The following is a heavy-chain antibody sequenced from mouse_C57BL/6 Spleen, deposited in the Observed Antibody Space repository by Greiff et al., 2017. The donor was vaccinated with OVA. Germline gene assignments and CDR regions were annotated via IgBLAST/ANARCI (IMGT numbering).Heavy chain of an antibody. J-gene: IGHJ4*01. D-gene: IGHD3-2*02. V-gene: IGHV1-54*01. Sequence: VNVVESGAELVRPGTSVKVSCKASGYAFTNYLIEWVKQRPGQGLEWIGVINPGSGGTNYNEKFQGKAPLTADKSSSAAYMQLSSLTSEDSAVYCCARGAQATDYAMDYWGQGTSVTVSS. CDR3: ARGAQATDYAMDY. CDR1: GYAFTNYL. CDR2: INPGSGGT.